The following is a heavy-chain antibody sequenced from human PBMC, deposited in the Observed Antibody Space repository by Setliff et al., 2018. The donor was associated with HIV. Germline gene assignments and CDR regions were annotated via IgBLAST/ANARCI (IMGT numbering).Heavy chain of an antibody. CDR1: DYSITSGYY. Sequence: SETLSLTCGISDYSITSGYYWGWIRQPPGKGLEWIGSIYRSGSTYDNPSLKSRVTISFDTSKNQFSLILTSVTAADTAVYYCARHVDGGLWNAYYYYGLDVWGQGTAVTVSS. CDR2: IYRSGST. D-gene: IGHD3-3*01. J-gene: IGHJ6*02. CDR3: ARHVDGGLWNAYYYYGLDV. V-gene: IGHV4-38-2*01.